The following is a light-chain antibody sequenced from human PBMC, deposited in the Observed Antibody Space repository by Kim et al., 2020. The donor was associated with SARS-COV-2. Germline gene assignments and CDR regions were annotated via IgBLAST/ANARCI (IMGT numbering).Light chain of an antibody. V-gene: IGLV2-8*01. CDR1: SSDIGGYNY. CDR2: EVS. CDR3: SSYAGSNNLV. Sequence: GQSVSISCAGTSSDIGGYNYVSWYQQHPGKAPKLMIYEVSKRPSGVPDRFSGSKSGNTASLTVSRLQAEDEADYYCSSYAGSNNLVFGGGTKLTVL. J-gene: IGLJ2*01.